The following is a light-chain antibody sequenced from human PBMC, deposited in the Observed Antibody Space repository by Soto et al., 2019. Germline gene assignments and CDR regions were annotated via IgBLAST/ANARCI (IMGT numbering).Light chain of an antibody. V-gene: IGKV2D-29*01. Sequence: IVMTQTPLSLSVTPGQPASISCKSSQSLLQSDGNTYLYWFLQKPGQPPQLLIYAASNRFSGVPDRFSGSGSGTEFTLTISNLQSEDFAIYFCQKFNKWPWTFGQGTKVDI. CDR2: AAS. CDR3: QKFNKWPWT. CDR1: QSLLQSDGNTY. J-gene: IGKJ1*01.